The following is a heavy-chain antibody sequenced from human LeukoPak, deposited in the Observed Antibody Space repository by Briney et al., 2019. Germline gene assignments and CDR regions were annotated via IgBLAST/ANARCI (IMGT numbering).Heavy chain of an antibody. CDR2: IRSTGDT. Sequence: GGSLRLSCAASGFIFSQYSINWVRQAPGKGLVWVSHIRSTGDTFYADSVKGRFTISRDNARNSLYLQMNSLRAEDTAVYYCARLGLEVGGPNWFDPWGQGTLVTVSS. CDR1: GFIFSQYS. D-gene: IGHD1-1*01. J-gene: IGHJ5*02. V-gene: IGHV3-48*01. CDR3: ARLGLEVGGPNWFDP.